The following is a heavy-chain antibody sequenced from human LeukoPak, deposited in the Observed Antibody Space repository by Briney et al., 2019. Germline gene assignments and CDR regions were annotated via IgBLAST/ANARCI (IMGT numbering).Heavy chain of an antibody. D-gene: IGHD3-22*01. CDR1: GGSTSSSSYY. J-gene: IGHJ4*02. V-gene: IGHV4-39*07. CDR2: IYYSGNT. CDR3: AADHYYDSSGYYG. Sequence: PSETLSLTCTVSGGSTSSSSYYWGWIRQPPGKGLEWIGSIYYSGNTYYNPSLKSRVTTSVDTSKNQFSLKLSSVTAADTAVYYCAADHYYDSSGYYGWGQGTLVTVSS.